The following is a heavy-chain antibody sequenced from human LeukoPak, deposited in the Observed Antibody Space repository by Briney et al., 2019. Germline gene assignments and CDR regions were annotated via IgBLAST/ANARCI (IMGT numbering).Heavy chain of an antibody. CDR3: ARDKSATNRRAPFDI. Sequence: PSETLSLTCTVSGGSISSGGYYWSWIRQPPGKGLEWIGYLYYGGSPNYNSSLRSRVTISVDTSKNQISLKLSSVTAADTAVYFCARDKSATNRRAPFDIWGRGTLVTVSS. CDR2: LYYGGSP. D-gene: IGHD1-14*01. CDR1: GGSISSGGYY. V-gene: IGHV4-61*08. J-gene: IGHJ3*02.